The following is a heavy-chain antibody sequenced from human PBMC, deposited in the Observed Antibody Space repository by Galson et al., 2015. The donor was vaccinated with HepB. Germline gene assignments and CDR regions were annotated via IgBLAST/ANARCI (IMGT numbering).Heavy chain of an antibody. Sequence: SVKVSCKASGGTFSSYAISWVRQAPGQGLEWMGRIIPILGIANYAQKFQGRVTITADKSTSTAYMELSSLRSEDTAVYYCARDPLGDLSFFDYWGQGTLVTVSS. CDR2: IIPILGIA. CDR1: GGTFSSYA. V-gene: IGHV1-69*04. D-gene: IGHD3-16*02. J-gene: IGHJ4*02. CDR3: ARDPLGDLSFFDY.